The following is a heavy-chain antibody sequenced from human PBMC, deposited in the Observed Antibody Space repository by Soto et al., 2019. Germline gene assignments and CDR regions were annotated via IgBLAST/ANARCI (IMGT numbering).Heavy chain of an antibody. Sequence: PSETLSLTCTVSGGSISSSSYYWGWIRQPPGKGLEWIGSIYYSGSTYYNPSLKSRVTISVDTSKNQFSLKLSSVTAADTAVYYCARLLLTYYDFWSGYNWFDPWGQGTQVTVSS. V-gene: IGHV4-39*01. D-gene: IGHD3-3*01. CDR1: GGSISSSSYY. CDR3: ARLLLTYYDFWSGYNWFDP. CDR2: IYYSGST. J-gene: IGHJ5*02.